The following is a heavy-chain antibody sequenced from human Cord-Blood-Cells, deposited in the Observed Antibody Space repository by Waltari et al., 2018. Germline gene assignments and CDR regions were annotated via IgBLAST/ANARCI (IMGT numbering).Heavy chain of an antibody. CDR2: RWYDASNK. CDR3: ARETSGSYDY. D-gene: IGHD1-26*01. V-gene: IGHV3-33*01. Sequence: QVQLVESGGGVVKPGRSLRLSCAASGFTFSSYGMHWVRQGPGKGLEWVAVRWYDASNKYYAASVKGRFTISSDNSKNTLYLQMNSLRAEDTAVYYCARETSGSYDYWGQGTLVTVSS. CDR1: GFTFSSYG. J-gene: IGHJ4*02.